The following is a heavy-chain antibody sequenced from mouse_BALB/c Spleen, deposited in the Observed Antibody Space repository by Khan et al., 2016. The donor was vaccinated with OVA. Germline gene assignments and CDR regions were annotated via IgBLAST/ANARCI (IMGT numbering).Heavy chain of an antibody. Sequence: VQLQESGPGLVAPSQSLSITCTVSGFSLSSYGVHWVRQPPGKGLEWLGLIWAGGSTNYNSALMSRLTISKDNSKSQVFLKMNSLQTDDTAMYYCARDSIYDLVPYWGQGTLVTVSA. CDR3: ARDSIYDLVPY. V-gene: IGHV2-9*02. CDR2: IWAGGST. CDR1: GFSLSSYG. D-gene: IGHD2-3*01. J-gene: IGHJ3*01.